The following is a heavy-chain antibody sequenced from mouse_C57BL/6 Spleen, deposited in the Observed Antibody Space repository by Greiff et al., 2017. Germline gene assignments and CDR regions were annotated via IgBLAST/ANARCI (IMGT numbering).Heavy chain of an antibody. J-gene: IGHJ3*01. CDR3: ARATTARAAGFGY. V-gene: IGHV1-39*01. Sequence: VQLQQSGPELVKPGASVTMSCKASGYSFTDYNMNWVKQSHGKGLEWIGVINPNYGTTTYNQKFKGKATLTVDQSASTAYMQLNSLTSEDSAVYYCARATTARAAGFGYWGQGTPVTVSA. D-gene: IGHD3-2*01. CDR1: GYSFTDYN. CDR2: INPNYGTT.